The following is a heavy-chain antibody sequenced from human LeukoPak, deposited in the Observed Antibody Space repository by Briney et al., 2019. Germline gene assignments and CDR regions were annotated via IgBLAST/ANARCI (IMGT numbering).Heavy chain of an antibody. CDR3: ARVIRIAVAGTWGYFDY. V-gene: IGHV3-33*01. CDR1: GFTFSSYG. Sequence: PGRSLRLSCAASGFTFSSYGMHWVRQAPGKGLEWVAVIWYDGSNKYYADPVKGRFTISRDNSKNTLYLQMNSLRAEDTAVYYCARVIRIAVAGTWGYFDYWGQGTLVTVSS. CDR2: IWYDGSNK. J-gene: IGHJ4*02. D-gene: IGHD6-19*01.